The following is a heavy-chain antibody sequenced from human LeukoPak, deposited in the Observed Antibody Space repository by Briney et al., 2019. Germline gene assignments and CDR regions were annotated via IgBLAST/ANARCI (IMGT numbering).Heavy chain of an antibody. V-gene: IGHV3-23*01. CDR3: ARARDGLLWFGELFPFFDF. CDR2: ISGSGGST. J-gene: IGHJ4*02. Sequence: GGSLRLSCAASGFTFSSYAMSWVRQAPGKGLEWVSAISGSGGSTYYADSVKGRFTISRDNSKNTLYLQMNSLRAEDTAVYYCARARDGLLWFGELFPFFDFWGQGNLVTVSS. D-gene: IGHD3-10*01. CDR1: GFTFSSYA.